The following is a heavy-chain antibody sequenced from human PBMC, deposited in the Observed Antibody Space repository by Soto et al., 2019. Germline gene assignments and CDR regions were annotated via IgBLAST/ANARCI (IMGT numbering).Heavy chain of an antibody. CDR1: GYTFTTYG. CDR3: ARGIMISFGGVIAVYCMDV. D-gene: IGHD3-16*02. V-gene: IGHV1-18*01. Sequence: QVQLVQSGAEVKKPGASVKVSCKPSGYTFTTYGITWVRQAPGQGLEWMGWISVYNGNTNYAQKVQGRVTMTTDTSTSTAYMELRSLRSDDTAVYYCARGIMISFGGVIAVYCMDVWGQGTTVTVSS. J-gene: IGHJ6*02. CDR2: ISVYNGNT.